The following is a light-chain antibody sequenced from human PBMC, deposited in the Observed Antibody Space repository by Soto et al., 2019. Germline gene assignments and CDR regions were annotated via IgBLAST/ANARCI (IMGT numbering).Light chain of an antibody. V-gene: IGLV2-18*02. CDR1: SSDVGYYNR. Sequence: QSALTQPPSVSGSPGQSVTISCTGTSSDVGYYNRVSWYQQPPGTAPKLMIYEVSNRPSGVPDRFSGSKSGSTASLTISGLQAEDEADYYCSSYATSSAYVVGGGTKLTVL. CDR3: SSYATSSAYV. CDR2: EVS. J-gene: IGLJ1*01.